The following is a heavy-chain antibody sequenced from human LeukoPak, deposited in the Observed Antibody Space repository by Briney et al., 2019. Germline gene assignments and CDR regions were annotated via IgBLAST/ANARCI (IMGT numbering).Heavy chain of an antibody. V-gene: IGHV3-9*01. Sequence: GRSLRLSCAASGFTFDDYAMHWVQQAPGKGLEWVSGISWNSATIGYADSVKGRFTISRDNAKNTLYLQMNSLRAEDTAVYYCAQGIFGTRWGQGTLVTVSS. D-gene: IGHD3-3*01. CDR3: AQGIFGTR. CDR2: ISWNSATI. CDR1: GFTFDDYA. J-gene: IGHJ4*02.